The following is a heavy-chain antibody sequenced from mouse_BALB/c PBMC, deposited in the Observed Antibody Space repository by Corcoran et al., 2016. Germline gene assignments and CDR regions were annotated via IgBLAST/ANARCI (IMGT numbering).Heavy chain of an antibody. Sequence: DVQLQESGPGLVKPSQSLSLTCSVTGYSITSGYYWNWIRQFPGNKLEWMGYISYDGSNNYNPSLKNRISIIRDTSKNQFFLKLNSVTTEDTATYYCAITTATWFAYWGQGTLVTVSA. D-gene: IGHD1-2*01. J-gene: IGHJ3*01. CDR2: ISYDGSN. CDR3: AITTATWFAY. CDR1: GYSITSGYY. V-gene: IGHV3-6*02.